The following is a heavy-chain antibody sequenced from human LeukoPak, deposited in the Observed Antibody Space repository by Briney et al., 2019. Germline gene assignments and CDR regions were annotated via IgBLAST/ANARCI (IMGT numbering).Heavy chain of an antibody. Sequence: GGSLRLSCAASGFTFSSYAMSWVRQAPGKGLEWVSAISGSGGSTYYADSVKGRFTISRDNSKNTLYLQMNSLRAEDTAVYYCAKDPRSEKEAYYFDYWGQGTLVTVSS. V-gene: IGHV3-23*01. CDR1: GFTFSSYA. D-gene: IGHD6-19*01. CDR3: AKDPRSEKEAYYFDY. J-gene: IGHJ4*02. CDR2: ISGSGGST.